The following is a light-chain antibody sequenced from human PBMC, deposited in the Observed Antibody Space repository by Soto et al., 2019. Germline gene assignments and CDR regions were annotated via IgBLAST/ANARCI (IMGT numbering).Light chain of an antibody. CDR1: SSDVGGYNY. CDR3: SSYTSSSTYNYV. J-gene: IGLJ1*01. V-gene: IGLV2-14*01. Sequence: SALTQPASVSGSPGQSITISCTGTSSDVGGYNYVSWYQQHPGKAPKLMIYDVSNRPSGVSNRFSGSKSGNTASLTISGLQAEDEADYYCSSYTSSSTYNYVFGTGTKVTVL. CDR2: DVS.